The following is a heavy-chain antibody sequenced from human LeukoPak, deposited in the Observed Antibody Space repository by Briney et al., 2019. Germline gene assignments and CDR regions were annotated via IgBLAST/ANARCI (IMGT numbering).Heavy chain of an antibody. Sequence: AASVKVSCKASGGTFSSYAISWVRQAPGQGLEWMGGIIPIFGTANYAQKFQGRVTITADESTSTAYMELSSLRSEDTAVYYCANKRGNWFDPWGQGTLVTVSS. V-gene: IGHV1-69*01. J-gene: IGHJ5*02. CDR1: GGTFSSYA. CDR3: ANKRGNWFDP. CDR2: IIPIFGTA.